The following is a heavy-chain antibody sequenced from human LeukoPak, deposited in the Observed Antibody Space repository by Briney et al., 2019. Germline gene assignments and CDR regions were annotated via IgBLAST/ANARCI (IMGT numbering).Heavy chain of an antibody. D-gene: IGHD5-18*01. CDR2: TYYSEST. CDR3: ARDLLDTAMVHYWYFDL. CDR1: GGSISSSPYY. V-gene: IGHV4-39*07. J-gene: IGHJ2*01. Sequence: SETLSLTCTVSGGSISSSPYYWGWIRHPPGKGLEWIGSTYYSESTYYNPSLKSRVTISVDTSKNQFSLKLSSVTAADTAVYYCARDLLDTAMVHYWYFDLWGRGTLVTVSS.